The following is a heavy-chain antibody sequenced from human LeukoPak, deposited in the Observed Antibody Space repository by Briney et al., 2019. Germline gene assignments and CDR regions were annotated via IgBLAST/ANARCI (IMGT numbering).Heavy chain of an antibody. Sequence: SETLSLTCTVSGGSISSHYRSWIRQPPGKGLEGIGYIYYSGSTNYNPSLKSRVTISVDTSKNQFSLKLSSVTAADTAVYYCARAREYYDFWSGYSLGAFDIWGQGTMVTVSS. CDR2: IYYSGST. CDR1: GGSISSHY. CDR3: ARAREYYDFWSGYSLGAFDI. J-gene: IGHJ3*02. D-gene: IGHD3-3*01. V-gene: IGHV4-59*11.